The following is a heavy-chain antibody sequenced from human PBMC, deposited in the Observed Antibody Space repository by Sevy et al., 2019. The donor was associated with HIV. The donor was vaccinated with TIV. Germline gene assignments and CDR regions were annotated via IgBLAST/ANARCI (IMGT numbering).Heavy chain of an antibody. CDR2: INPNSGGT. V-gene: IGHV1-2*02. Sequence: ASVKVSCKASGYTFNDYYLHWVRQAPGQGLEWMGWINPNSGGTNYAPKFQGRVTMTRDTSITTAFMEVTRLRFDDTAIYYCARDSVVVPAALRFWGQGPLVTVSS. CDR1: GYTFNDYY. CDR3: ARDSVVVPAALRF. D-gene: IGHD2-2*01. J-gene: IGHJ4*02.